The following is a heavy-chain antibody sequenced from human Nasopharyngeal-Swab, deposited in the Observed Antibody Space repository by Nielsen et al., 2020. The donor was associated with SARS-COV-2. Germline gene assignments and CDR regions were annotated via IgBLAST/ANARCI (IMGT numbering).Heavy chain of an antibody. Sequence: WIRQPPGKGLEWIGEINHSGSTNYNPSLKSRVTISVDTSKNQFSLKLSSVTAADTAVYYCARGTSNYYDSSGTIDYWGQGTLGTVSS. D-gene: IGHD3-22*01. CDR3: ARGTSNYYDSSGTIDY. V-gene: IGHV4-34*01. CDR2: INHSGST. J-gene: IGHJ4*02.